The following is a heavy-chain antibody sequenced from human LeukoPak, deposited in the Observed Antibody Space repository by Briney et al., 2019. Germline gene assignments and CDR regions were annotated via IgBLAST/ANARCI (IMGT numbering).Heavy chain of an antibody. CDR1: GFTFSSYA. CDR2: ISGSGGST. V-gene: IGHV3-23*01. CDR3: ATGSSGYSSGWYLLDY. J-gene: IGHJ4*02. Sequence: PGGSLRLSCAASGFTFSSYAMSWVRQAPGKGLEWVSAISGSGGSTYYADSVKGRFTISRDNSKNTLYLQMNSLRAEDTAVYYCATGSSGYSSGWYLLDYWGQGTLVTVSS. D-gene: IGHD6-19*01.